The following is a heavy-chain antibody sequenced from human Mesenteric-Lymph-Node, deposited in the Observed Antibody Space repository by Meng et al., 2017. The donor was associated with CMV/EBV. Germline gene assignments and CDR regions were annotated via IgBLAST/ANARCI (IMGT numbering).Heavy chain of an antibody. Sequence: GGSLRLSCAASGFAFSSYEMNWVRQAPGKGLEWVSYISGSGTTIYDADSVKGRFTISRDNAKNSLYLQMNSLRAEDSAVYYCAKEGVGRGDPFDYWGQGTLVTVSS. J-gene: IGHJ4*02. V-gene: IGHV3-48*03. D-gene: IGHD3-3*01. CDR1: GFAFSSYE. CDR3: AKEGVGRGDPFDY. CDR2: ISGSGTTI.